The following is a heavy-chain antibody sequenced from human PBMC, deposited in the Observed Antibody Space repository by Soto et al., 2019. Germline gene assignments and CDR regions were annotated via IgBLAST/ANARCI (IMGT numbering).Heavy chain of an antibody. V-gene: IGHV4-39*01. CDR2: IYYSGST. CDR1: GGSISRSSYY. CDR3: AGQPTAGSFYDLGSYYYYYGVDV. J-gene: IGHJ6*02. D-gene: IGHD3-16*01. Sequence: SETLSLTCTASGGSISRSSYYWGWIRQPPGKGLEWIGSIYYSGSTYHNPSLKSRVTISVDTSKNQFSLKLSSVTAADSAVYYCAGQPTAGSFYDLGSYYYYYGVDVWGQGTTVTVSS.